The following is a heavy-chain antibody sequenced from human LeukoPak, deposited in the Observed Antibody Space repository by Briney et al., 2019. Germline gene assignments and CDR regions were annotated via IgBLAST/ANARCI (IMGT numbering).Heavy chain of an antibody. J-gene: IGHJ4*02. Sequence: SETLSLTCTVSGGSINSGNYFWTWIRQPAGKGLEYVGRMCFSGATTYNPSLKSRVSLSVDTSKHQFSLNLTSVTAADSAIYYCARDEGIHGFDYWGQGILVTVSS. D-gene: IGHD2-21*01. CDR2: MCFSGAT. CDR1: GGSINSGNYF. CDR3: ARDEGIHGFDY. V-gene: IGHV4-61*02.